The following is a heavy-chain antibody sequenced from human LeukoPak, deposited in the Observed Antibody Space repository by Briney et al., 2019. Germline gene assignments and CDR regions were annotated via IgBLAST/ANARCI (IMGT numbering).Heavy chain of an antibody. Sequence: PGGSLRLSCAASGFTFDDYAMHWVRQAPGKGLEWVSGISWNSGSIGYADSVKGRFTISRDNAKNSLYLQMNSLRAEDTALYYCAKAPYSSSWKYYFDYWGQGTLVTVSS. V-gene: IGHV3-9*01. D-gene: IGHD6-13*01. CDR3: AKAPYSSSWKYYFDY. J-gene: IGHJ4*02. CDR2: ISWNSGSI. CDR1: GFTFDDYA.